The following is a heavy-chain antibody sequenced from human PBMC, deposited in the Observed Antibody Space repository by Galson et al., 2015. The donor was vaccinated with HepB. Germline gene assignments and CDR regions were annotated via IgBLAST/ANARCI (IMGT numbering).Heavy chain of an antibody. CDR2: ISAYNGNT. D-gene: IGHD1-26*01. Sequence: SVKVSCKASGYTFTSYGISWVRQAPGQGLEWMGWISAYNGNTNYAQKFQGRVTMTTDTSTSTAYMELRSLRSDDTAVYYCARDPPRGSPLWGMDVWGQGTTVTVSS. CDR3: ARDPPRGSPLWGMDV. CDR1: GYTFTSYG. J-gene: IGHJ6*02. V-gene: IGHV1-18*04.